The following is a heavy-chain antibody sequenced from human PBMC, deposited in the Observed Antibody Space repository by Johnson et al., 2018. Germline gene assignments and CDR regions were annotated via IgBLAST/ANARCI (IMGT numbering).Heavy chain of an antibody. V-gene: IGHV3-30-3*01. Sequence: QVQLVESGGGVVQPGTSLRLSCVASGFSFNSYAMHWVRQAPGKGLEWVAIISSGGSNKHHPDSVKGRFTVSRDNSKNTLYLQMNSLRPEDTAVYYCARDPAEDVWGKGTTVTVSS. CDR1: GFSFNSYA. J-gene: IGHJ6*04. CDR2: ISSGGSNK. CDR3: ARDPAEDV.